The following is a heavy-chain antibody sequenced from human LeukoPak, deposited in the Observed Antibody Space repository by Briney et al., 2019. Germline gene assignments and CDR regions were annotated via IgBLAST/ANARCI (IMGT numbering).Heavy chain of an antibody. Sequence: GESLKISCKGSGYNFINHWIGWVRQMSGKGLKWMGIIDPDDSDTRYSPSFQGQVTISVDKSISTAYLQWSSLKASDTAMYYCASRGTTVTTHAFDIWGQGTMVIVSS. CDR3: ASRGTTVTTHAFDI. J-gene: IGHJ3*02. CDR1: GYNFINHW. V-gene: IGHV5-51*01. D-gene: IGHD4-17*01. CDR2: IDPDDSDT.